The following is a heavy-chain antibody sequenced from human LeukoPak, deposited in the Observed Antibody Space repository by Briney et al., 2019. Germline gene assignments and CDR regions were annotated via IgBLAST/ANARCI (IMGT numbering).Heavy chain of an antibody. D-gene: IGHD3-16*01. Sequence: PSETLSLTCAVYGGSFSGHYWSWFRQPPGKGLEWIGEINNSGSTNYNPSLKSRVTISVDTSKNQFSLKLNSVTAADTAVYYCARVGIMIAIYYFDYWGQGTPVTVSS. CDR3: ARVGIMIAIYYFDY. J-gene: IGHJ4*02. CDR1: GGSFSGHY. V-gene: IGHV4-34*01. CDR2: INNSGST.